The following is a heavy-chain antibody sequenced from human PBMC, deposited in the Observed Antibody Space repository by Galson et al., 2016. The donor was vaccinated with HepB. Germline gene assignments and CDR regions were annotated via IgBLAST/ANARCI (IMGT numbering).Heavy chain of an antibody. J-gene: IGHJ6*02. V-gene: IGHV4-4*02. D-gene: IGHD2-15*01. CDR2: IYHSGST. CDR3: ARATHTLDIVVVVHGMDV. CDR1: GASISSNKW. Sequence: SETLSLTCAVAGASISSNKWWSWVRQPPGKGLEWIGEIYHSGSTNYNPSLNNRVTMSVDKSKNQFSLKLSSVTAADTAVYYCARATHTLDIVVVVHGMDVWGQGTTVIVSS.